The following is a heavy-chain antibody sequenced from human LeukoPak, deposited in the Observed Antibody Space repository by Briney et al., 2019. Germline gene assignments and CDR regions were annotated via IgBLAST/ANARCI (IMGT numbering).Heavy chain of an antibody. Sequence: GGSLRLSCTGSGFTFRAYAFSWVRQAPGKGLEWVSATGSNGVTYYADSVKGRFTISRDDSKNALYLQMNGLRADDTAVYYCGIRDTSDYYVFWGQGTLVTVSS. V-gene: IGHV3-23*01. CDR2: TGSNGVT. J-gene: IGHJ4*02. CDR3: GIRDTSDYYVF. D-gene: IGHD3-22*01. CDR1: GFTFRAYA.